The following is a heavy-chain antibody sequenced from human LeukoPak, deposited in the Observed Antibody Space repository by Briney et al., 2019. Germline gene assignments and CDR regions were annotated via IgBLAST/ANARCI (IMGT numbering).Heavy chain of an antibody. CDR2: FDPEDGET. J-gene: IGHJ6*04. CDR1: GYTLTELS. CDR3: ARGASLSTSEWAPDV. D-gene: IGHD1-26*01. V-gene: IGHV1-24*01. Sequence: ASVKVSCKVSGYTLTELSMHWVRQAPGKGLEWMGGFDPEDGETIYAQKFQGRVTMTEDTSTDTAYMELSSLRSEDTAVYYCARGASLSTSEWAPDVWGKGTTATISS.